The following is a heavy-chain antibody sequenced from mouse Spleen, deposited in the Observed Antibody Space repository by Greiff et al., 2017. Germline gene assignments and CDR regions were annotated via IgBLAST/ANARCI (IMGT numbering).Heavy chain of an antibody. V-gene: IGHV1-62-2*01. J-gene: IGHJ4*01. CDR1: GYTFSSYW. CDR2: ILPGSGSI. D-gene: IGHD1-3*01. Sequence: VQLQQSGAELMKPGASVKISCKATGYTFSSYWIEWVKQRPGHGLEWIGEILPGSGSIKYNEKFKDKATLTADKSSSTVYMELSRLTSEDSAVYFCARHEAYKGAMDYWGQGTSVTVSS. CDR3: ARHEAYKGAMDY.